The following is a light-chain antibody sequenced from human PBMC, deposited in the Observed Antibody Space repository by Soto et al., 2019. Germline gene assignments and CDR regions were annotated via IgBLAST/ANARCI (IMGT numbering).Light chain of an antibody. CDR2: EVI. CDR1: SSDVGGYNY. V-gene: IGLV2-14*01. Sequence: QSVLTQPASVSGSPGQSITISCTGTSSDVGGYNYVSWYQQHPGKAPKLMIYEVINRPAGVSNRFSGSTSGNTASLTISGLQSEDEADYYCSSYRRSNTYVFGTGTKVTVL. J-gene: IGLJ1*01. CDR3: SSYRRSNTYV.